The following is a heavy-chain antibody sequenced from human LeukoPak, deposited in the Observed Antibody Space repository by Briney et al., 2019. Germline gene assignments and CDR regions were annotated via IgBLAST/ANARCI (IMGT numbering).Heavy chain of an antibody. CDR3: ATERRGSSYYDGKEAFDH. CDR2: ITKEGNEK. Sequence: GGSLKLSCVASSFIFTNYYMSWVRQRPGRRMEWVGKITKEGNEKHYADSVKGRFTITRDNAKNSLYLQINNLRDEDTAVYYCATERRGSSYYDGKEAFDHWGQGTLVAVSS. V-gene: IGHV3-7*01. D-gene: IGHD4-23*01. J-gene: IGHJ4*02. CDR1: SFIFTNYY.